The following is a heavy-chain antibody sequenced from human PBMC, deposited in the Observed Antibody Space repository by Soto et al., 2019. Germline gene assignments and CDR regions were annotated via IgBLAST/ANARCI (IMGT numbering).Heavy chain of an antibody. D-gene: IGHD1-7*01. V-gene: IGHV1-18*01. Sequence: QVRLVQSGAEVKKPGASVKVSCKASGYTFTSYGISWVRQAPGQGLERVGCISAYNGNTNYAQKLQGRVTMTTDTSTSTAYMELRSLRSDDTAVYYCARDFRPGTGTTRGWFDPWGQGTLVTVSS. CDR3: ARDFRPGTGTTRGWFDP. CDR2: ISAYNGNT. J-gene: IGHJ5*02. CDR1: GYTFTSYG.